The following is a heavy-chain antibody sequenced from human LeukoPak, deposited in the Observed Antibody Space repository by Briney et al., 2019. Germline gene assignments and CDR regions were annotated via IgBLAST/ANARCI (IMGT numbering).Heavy chain of an antibody. Sequence: WETLSLTCIVSGGSISSHYWTWIRQPPGKGLEYIGYIYYSGNTNYNPSLKSRVTISVDRSKNQFSLKLTSVTAEDTAVYYCARINSGWYFDYWGQGTLVTVSS. J-gene: IGHJ4*02. V-gene: IGHV4-59*11. CDR2: IYYSGNT. D-gene: IGHD6-19*01. CDR3: ARINSGWYFDY. CDR1: GGSISSHY.